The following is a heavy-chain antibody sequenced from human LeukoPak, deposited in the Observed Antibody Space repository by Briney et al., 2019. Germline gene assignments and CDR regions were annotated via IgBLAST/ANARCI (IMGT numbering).Heavy chain of an antibody. V-gene: IGHV3-23*01. D-gene: IGHD1-26*01. CDR2: IRVSGGTT. CDR1: GFTLRSYA. CDR3: AKDRATSSGSYYGNFDY. J-gene: IGHJ4*02. Sequence: QPGGPLRLSCSAYGFTLRSYAMSSVRQAPGKGLEWLSAIRVSGGTTYYVDSVKGRFTISSDNSKNTVYLQMNSLRAEDTAVYYCAKDRATSSGSYYGNFDYWGQGVLVTASP.